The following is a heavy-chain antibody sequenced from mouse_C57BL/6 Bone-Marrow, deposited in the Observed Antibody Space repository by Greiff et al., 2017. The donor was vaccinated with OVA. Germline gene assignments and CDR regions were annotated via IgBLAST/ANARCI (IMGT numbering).Heavy chain of an antibody. CDR2: IHPNSGST. CDR3: ARSFYYDYDEY. CDR1: GYTFNSYW. J-gene: IGHJ4*01. D-gene: IGHD2-4*01. Sequence: QVQLQQSGAELVKPGASVKLSCKASGYTFNSYWMHWVKQRPGQGLEWIGMIHPNSGSTNYNEKFKSKATLTVDKSSSTAYMQLSSLTSEDSAVYSCARSFYYDYDEYWGQGTSVTVSS. V-gene: IGHV1-64*01.